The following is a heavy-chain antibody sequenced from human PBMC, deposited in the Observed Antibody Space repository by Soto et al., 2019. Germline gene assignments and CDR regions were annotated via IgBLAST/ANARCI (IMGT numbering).Heavy chain of an antibody. D-gene: IGHD6-13*01. CDR1: GFTFRNYA. CDR2: ITYSGSNK. V-gene: IGHV3-23*01. CDR3: AREQQLDY. Sequence: GGSLRLSCAAAGFTFRNYAMSWVRQAPAKGLEWFSAITYSGSNKYHADSVKGRFTISRDNSKNTLYLQMNSLRAEDTAVYYCAREQQLDYWGQGTLVTVSS. J-gene: IGHJ4*02.